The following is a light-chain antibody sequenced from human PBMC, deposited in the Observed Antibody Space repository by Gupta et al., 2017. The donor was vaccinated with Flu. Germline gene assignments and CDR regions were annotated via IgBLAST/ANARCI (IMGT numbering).Light chain of an antibody. V-gene: IGKV3-11*01. CDR1: QSVSDY. CDR2: DAS. Sequence: EVVLTQSPATLSLSPGERATLSCRASQSVSDYLAWYQHKPGQAPRLLIYDASTRATDIPVRFSGSGSGTDFTLTISSLEPEDSAVYYCQERTVWPITFGQGTRLEI. CDR3: QERTVWPIT. J-gene: IGKJ5*01.